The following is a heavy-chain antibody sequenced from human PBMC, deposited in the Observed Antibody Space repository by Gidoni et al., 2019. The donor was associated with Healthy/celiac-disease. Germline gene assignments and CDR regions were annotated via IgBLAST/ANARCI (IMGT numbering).Heavy chain of an antibody. CDR1: GGSISSYY. D-gene: IGHD5-12*01. CDR2: IYYSGST. V-gene: IGHV4-59*01. CDR3: AREPPSVATIPSAFDI. J-gene: IGHJ3*02. Sequence: QVQLQESGPGLVKPSETLSLTCTVSGGSISSYYWSWIRQPPGKGLEWIGYIYYSGSTNYNPSLKSRVTISVDTSKNQFSLKLSSVTAADTAVYYCAREPPSVATIPSAFDIWGQGTMVTVSS.